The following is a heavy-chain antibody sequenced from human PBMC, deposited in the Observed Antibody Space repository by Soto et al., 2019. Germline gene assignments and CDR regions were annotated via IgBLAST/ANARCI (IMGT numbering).Heavy chain of an antibody. CDR3: ASGTQWLAFDY. CDR1: GCSINSYY. V-gene: IGHV4-59*01. CDR2: ISTSVTT. Sequence: SETLSLTCPVSGCSINSYYWSWVRQPPGMGLEWIGFISTSVTTYYNPSLESRVTISVDTSKNQLSLKLSSVTAADTAVYYCASGTQWLAFDYWGQGALVTVSS. D-gene: IGHD6-19*01. J-gene: IGHJ4*02.